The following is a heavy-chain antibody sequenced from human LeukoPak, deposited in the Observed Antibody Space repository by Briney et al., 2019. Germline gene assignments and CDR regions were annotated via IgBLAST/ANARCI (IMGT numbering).Heavy chain of an antibody. Sequence: RPSETLSLTRTVSGGSISSGDYYWSWIRQPPGKGLEWIGYIYYSGSTYNNPSLKSRVTISVDTSKNQFSLKLSSVTAADTAVYYCARVREYYFDYWGQGTLVTVSS. V-gene: IGHV4-30-4*08. J-gene: IGHJ4*02. CDR2: IYYSGST. D-gene: IGHD2/OR15-2a*01. CDR3: ARVREYYFDY. CDR1: GGSISSGDYY.